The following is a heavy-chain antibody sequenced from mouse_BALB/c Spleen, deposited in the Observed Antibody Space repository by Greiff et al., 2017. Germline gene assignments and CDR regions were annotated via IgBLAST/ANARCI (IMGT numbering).Heavy chain of an antibody. J-gene: IGHJ3*01. D-gene: IGHD4-1*01. CDR3: ARQWGNWGSLFAY. Sequence: VQLQQSGAELAKPGASVKMSCKASGYTFTSYWMHWVKQRPGQGLEWIGYINPITGYTEYNQKFKDKATLTADKSSSTAYMQLSSLTSEDSAVYYCARQWGNWGSLFAYWGQGTLVTVSA. CDR2: INPITGYT. V-gene: IGHV1-7*01. CDR1: GYTFTSYW.